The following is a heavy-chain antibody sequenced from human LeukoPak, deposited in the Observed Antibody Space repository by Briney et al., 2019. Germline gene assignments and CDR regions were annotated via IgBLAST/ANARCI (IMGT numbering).Heavy chain of an antibody. D-gene: IGHD6-19*01. V-gene: IGHV1-3*03. CDR3: ARDSYTSGWRTRNELDY. CDR1: GYTFTSYA. Sequence: ASVKVSCKASGYTFTSYAMHWVRQAPGQRLEWMGWINAGNGNTKYSQEFQGRVTITWDTSASTAYMELSSLRSEDLAVYYCARDSYTSGWRTRNELDYWGQGTLVTVSS. J-gene: IGHJ4*02. CDR2: INAGNGNT.